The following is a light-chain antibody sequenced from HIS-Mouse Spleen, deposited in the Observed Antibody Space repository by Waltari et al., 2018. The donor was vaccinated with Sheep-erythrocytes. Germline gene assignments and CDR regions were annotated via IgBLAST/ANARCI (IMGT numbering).Light chain of an antibody. CDR3: QAWDSSTWV. Sequence: SYELTQPPSVSVSPGQTASITCPGDKLGDKYACWYQQKPGQSPVLVIYQDSKRPTGIPERFSGYNSGNTATLTISGTQAMDEADYYCQAWDSSTWVFGGGTKLTVL. J-gene: IGLJ3*02. CDR2: QDS. V-gene: IGLV3-1*01. CDR1: KLGDKY.